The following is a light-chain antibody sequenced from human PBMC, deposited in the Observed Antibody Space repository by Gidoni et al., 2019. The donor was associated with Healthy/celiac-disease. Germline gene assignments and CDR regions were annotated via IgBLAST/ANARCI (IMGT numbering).Light chain of an antibody. J-gene: IGKJ3*01. CDR1: QVISNY. V-gene: IGKV1-27*01. Sequence: DIQMTQSPSSLSASVGDRVTITCRASQVISNYFAWYQQKPGKVPKLLIYAASTLQSGVPSRFSGSGSGTEFTLTISRLQHEDVATYYCQKYNSAPLTFGPGTKVDIK. CDR3: QKYNSAPLT. CDR2: AAS.